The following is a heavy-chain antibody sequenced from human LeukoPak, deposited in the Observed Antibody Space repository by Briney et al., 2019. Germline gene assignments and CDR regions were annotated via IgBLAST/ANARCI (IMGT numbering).Heavy chain of an antibody. CDR1: GFTFSSYS. CDR2: ISITSGTI. CDR3: ARGYNWNDYWFDP. Sequence: GGSLRLSCAASGFTFSSYSMNRVRQAPGKGLEWVSYISITSGTIYYADSVKGRFTISRDNAENSLYLQMNSLRAEDTAVYYCARGYNWNDYWFDPWGQGTLVTVSS. V-gene: IGHV3-48*01. J-gene: IGHJ5*02. D-gene: IGHD1-20*01.